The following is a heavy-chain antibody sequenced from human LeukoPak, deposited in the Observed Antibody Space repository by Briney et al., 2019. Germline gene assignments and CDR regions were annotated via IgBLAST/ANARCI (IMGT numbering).Heavy chain of an antibody. D-gene: IGHD6-13*01. CDR1: GGSISSGGYS. CDR2: IYHSGST. J-gene: IGHJ4*02. CDR3: ARQAGIAAIDY. Sequence: SETLSLTCAVSGGSISSGGYSWSWIRQPPGKGLEWIGYIYHSGSTYYNPSLKSRVTISVDTSKNQFSLKLSSVTAADTAVYYCARQAGIAAIDYWGQGTLVTVSS. V-gene: IGHV4-30-2*03.